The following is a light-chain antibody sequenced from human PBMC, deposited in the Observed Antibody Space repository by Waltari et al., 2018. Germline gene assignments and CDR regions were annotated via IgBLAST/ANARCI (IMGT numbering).Light chain of an antibody. J-gene: IGKJ4*01. V-gene: IGKV3-11*01. CDR3: QQRSKWPPLT. CDR1: QNINIY. CDR2: DAS. Sequence: EIVFTQSPATLSLSPGETATLSCRASQNINIYLAWYQHRPGQAPRLLIYDASNRATGIPIRFSGSGSGTHFTLTISSLEPEDFAVYYCQQRSKWPPLTFGGGTKVEIK.